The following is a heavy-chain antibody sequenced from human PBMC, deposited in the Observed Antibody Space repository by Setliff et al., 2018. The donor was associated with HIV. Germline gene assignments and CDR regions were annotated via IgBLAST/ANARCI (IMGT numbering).Heavy chain of an antibody. CDR2: IYNDGVNR. J-gene: IGHJ4*02. Sequence: GGSLRLSCAAAGFIFSDYGIHWVRQAPGKGLEWVAVIYNDGVNRYYVNSVKGRFTISRDNSKNTLFLQMNGLRAEDTALYFCAKQVRRYSGYDSYFDFWGQGTPVTVSS. D-gene: IGHD5-12*01. CDR3: AKQVRRYSGYDSYFDF. CDR1: GFIFSDYG. V-gene: IGHV3-33*06.